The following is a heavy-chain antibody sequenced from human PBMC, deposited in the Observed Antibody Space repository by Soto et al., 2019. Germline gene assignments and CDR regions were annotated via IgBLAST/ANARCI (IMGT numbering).Heavy chain of an antibody. D-gene: IGHD4-4*01. Sequence: ASVKVSCKASGYPFSDNQIHWLRRAPGQGLEWMGRINPKSDDTNYAQKFQGRVTMTRDTSIDTAYLELTGLTSDDTTTYYCARKHSLDYIRWGLDPWGQGTLVTVSS. CDR3: ARKHSLDYIRWGLDP. CDR1: GYPFSDNQ. V-gene: IGHV1-2*02. J-gene: IGHJ5*02. CDR2: INPKSDDT.